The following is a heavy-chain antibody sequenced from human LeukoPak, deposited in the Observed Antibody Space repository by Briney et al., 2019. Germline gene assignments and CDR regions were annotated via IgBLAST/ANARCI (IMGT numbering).Heavy chain of an antibody. CDR3: ARDYDILTGDYYGMDV. J-gene: IGHJ6*02. D-gene: IGHD3-9*01. CDR1: GFTFSSYE. V-gene: IGHV3-48*03. CDR2: ISSSGSTI. Sequence: GSLRLSCAASGFTFSSYEMNWVRQAPGKGLEWVPYISSSGSTIYYADSVKGRFTISRDNAKNSLYLQMNSLRAEDTAVYYCARDYDILTGDYYGMDVWGQGTTVTVSS.